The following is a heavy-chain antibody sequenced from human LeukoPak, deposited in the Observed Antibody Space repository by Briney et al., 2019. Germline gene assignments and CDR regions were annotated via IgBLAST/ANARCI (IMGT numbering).Heavy chain of an antibody. V-gene: IGHV1-2*02. CDR3: ATPRGRGSRGFRAFDI. D-gene: IGHD1-26*01. CDR1: GYTFTGYY. J-gene: IGHJ3*02. CDR2: INPNSGGT. Sequence: GASVKVSCKASGYTFTGYYMHWVRQAPGQGLEWMGWINPNSGGTNYAQKFQGRVTMTRDTSISTAYMELSRLRSDDTAVYYCATPRGRGSRGFRAFDILGQGTMVTVSS.